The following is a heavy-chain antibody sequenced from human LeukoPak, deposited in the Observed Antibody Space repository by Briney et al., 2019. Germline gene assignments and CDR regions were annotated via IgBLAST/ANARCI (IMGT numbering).Heavy chain of an antibody. CDR2: IYTSGST. CDR1: GGSISSYY. Sequence: PSETLSLTCTVSGGSISSYYWSWIRQPAGKGLEWIGRIYTSGSTNYNPSLKSRVTMSVDTSKNQFSLKLSSVTAADTAAYYCASRTTVTTSGAFDIWGQGTMVTVSS. V-gene: IGHV4-4*07. D-gene: IGHD4-17*01. CDR3: ASRTTVTTSGAFDI. J-gene: IGHJ3*02.